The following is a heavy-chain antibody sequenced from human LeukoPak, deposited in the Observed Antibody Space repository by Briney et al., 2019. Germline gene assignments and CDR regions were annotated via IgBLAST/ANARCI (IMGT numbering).Heavy chain of an antibody. CDR3: AKDWSTVTTKVHAFDI. CDR1: GFTFSSYS. J-gene: IGHJ3*02. Sequence: SGGSLRLSCAASGFTFSSYSMNWVRQAPGKGLEWVSSISSSSSYIYYADSVKGRFTISRDNSKNTLYLQMNSLRAEDTAVYYCAKDWSTVTTKVHAFDIWGQGTMVTVSS. CDR2: ISSSSSYI. V-gene: IGHV3-21*04. D-gene: IGHD4-17*01.